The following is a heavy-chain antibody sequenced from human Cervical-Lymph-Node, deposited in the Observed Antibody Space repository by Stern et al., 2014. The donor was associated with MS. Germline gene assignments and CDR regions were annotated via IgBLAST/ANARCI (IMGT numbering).Heavy chain of an antibody. Sequence: QVQLQQWGAGLLKPSETLSLTCAVYGGSFSGYYWSWIRQPPGKGLEWIGEINHSGSTNYNPSLKSRVTISVDTSKNQFSLKLSSVTAADTAVYYCARGGGMTTVTTGFDPWGQGTLVTVSS. D-gene: IGHD4-11*01. J-gene: IGHJ5*02. CDR1: GGSFSGYY. V-gene: IGHV4-34*01. CDR3: ARGGGMTTVTTGFDP. CDR2: INHSGST.